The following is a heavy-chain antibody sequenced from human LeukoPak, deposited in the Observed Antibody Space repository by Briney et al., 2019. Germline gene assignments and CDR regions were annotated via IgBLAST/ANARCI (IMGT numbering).Heavy chain of an antibody. V-gene: IGHV3-23*01. Sequence: PGGSLRLSCAASGFTFSSHGINWVRQAPGKGLEWVSGISPSGDITYYTDSVQGRFTISRDNSKNMMYVQMNSLRAEDTAVYYCAKDGAWGRYQHWGQGTLVTVSS. CDR1: GFTFSSHG. D-gene: IGHD3-16*01. CDR3: AKDGAWGRYQH. CDR2: ISPSGDIT. J-gene: IGHJ1*01.